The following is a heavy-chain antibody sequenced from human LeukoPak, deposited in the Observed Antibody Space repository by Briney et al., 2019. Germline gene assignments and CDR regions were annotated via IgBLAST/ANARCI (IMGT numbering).Heavy chain of an antibody. V-gene: IGHV3-48*04. D-gene: IGHD5-24*01. J-gene: IGHJ4*02. CDR3: ARGLEMATIPDYFDY. Sequence: GGSLRLSCAASGSTFSSYSMNWVRQAPGKGLEWVSYISSSSSTIYYADSVKGRFTISRDNAKNSLYLQMNSLRAEDTAVYYCARGLEMATIPDYFDYWGQGTLVTVSS. CDR2: ISSSSSTI. CDR1: GSTFSSYS.